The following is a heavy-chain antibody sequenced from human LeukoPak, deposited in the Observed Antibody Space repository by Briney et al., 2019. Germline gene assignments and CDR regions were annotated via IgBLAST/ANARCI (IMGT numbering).Heavy chain of an antibody. V-gene: IGHV1-2*02. Sequence: ASVKVSCKAPGYTFTGYYMHWVRQAPGQGLEWMGWINPNSGGTNYAQKFQGRVTMTRDTSISTAYMELSRLRSDDTAVYYCARDHDYVWGSYRYLFDYWGQGTLVTVSS. D-gene: IGHD3-16*02. J-gene: IGHJ4*02. CDR1: GYTFTGYY. CDR3: ARDHDYVWGSYRYLFDY. CDR2: INPNSGGT.